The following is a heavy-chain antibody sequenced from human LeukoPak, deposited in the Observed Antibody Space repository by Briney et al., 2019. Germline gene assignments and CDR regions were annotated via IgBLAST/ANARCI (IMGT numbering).Heavy chain of an antibody. CDR2: ISAYSGNT. D-gene: IGHD2-2*01. CDR1: GYTFTSYG. J-gene: IGHJ4*02. Sequence: ASVKVSCKASGYTFTSYGISWVRQAPGQGLEWMGWISAYSGNTNYAQKLQGRVTMTTDTSTSTAYMELRSLRSDDTAVYYCARPYCSGTSCYFDYWGQGTLVTVSS. CDR3: ARPYCSGTSCYFDY. V-gene: IGHV1-18*01.